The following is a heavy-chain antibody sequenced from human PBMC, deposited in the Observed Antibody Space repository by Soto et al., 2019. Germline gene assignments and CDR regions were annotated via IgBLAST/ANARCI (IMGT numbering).Heavy chain of an antibody. CDR1: GYKFGSAW. Sequence: EVQLVQSGADIKKPGESLKISCKGVGYKFGSAWIGWVRQMPGKGLEWMGIIKPGTSDIRYSPSCRGRVTISADEAVSTAYLQWSSLKASDTAMYYCARQLSHICDSWGQGTLVTVSS. J-gene: IGHJ4*02. D-gene: IGHD3-3*02. CDR2: IKPGTSDI. CDR3: ARQLSHICDS. V-gene: IGHV5-51*01.